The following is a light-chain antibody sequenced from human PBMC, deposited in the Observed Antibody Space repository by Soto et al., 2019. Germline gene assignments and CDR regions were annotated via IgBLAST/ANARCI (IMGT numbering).Light chain of an antibody. Sequence: IQLTQALSPVSPSCRDRVRITCGSSQAISFYVAWYQQKPGKAPKLLIYAASTLQSGVPSRFSGSGSGTDFTLTISSLQPEDFATYYCQQLNSYPIRTFGQGTKVDI. CDR2: AAS. CDR3: QQLNSYPIRT. V-gene: IGKV1-9*01. CDR1: QAISFY. J-gene: IGKJ1*01.